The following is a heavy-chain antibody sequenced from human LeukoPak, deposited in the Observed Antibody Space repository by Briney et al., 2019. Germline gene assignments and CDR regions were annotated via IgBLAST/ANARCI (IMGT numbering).Heavy chain of an antibody. CDR1: GYSFTSYW. Sequence: GESLKISCKGSGYSFTSYWISWVRQMPGKGLEWMGRIDPSDSYTNYSPSFQGHVTISADKSISTAYLQWSSLKASDTAMYYCALTTYYDILTGYPNGMDVWGQGTTVTVSS. CDR2: IDPSDSYT. V-gene: IGHV5-10-1*01. CDR3: ALTTYYDILTGYPNGMDV. D-gene: IGHD3-9*01. J-gene: IGHJ6*02.